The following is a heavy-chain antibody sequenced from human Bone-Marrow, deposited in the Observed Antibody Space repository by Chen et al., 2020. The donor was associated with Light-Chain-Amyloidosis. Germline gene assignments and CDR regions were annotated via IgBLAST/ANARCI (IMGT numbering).Heavy chain of an antibody. V-gene: IGHV1-46*01. D-gene: IGHD3-10*02. Sequence: QSGAEVRKPGASVKVSCKASGYTFTNYFIHWVREAPGQGLEWVGIINPTGASTTYAQSFQGRVTMTTDTSTSTVYMELSSLRPEDTGVYYCATGENNYVYSAGHSFPYWGQGALVTVSS. CDR2: INPTGAST. J-gene: IGHJ4*02. CDR1: GYTFTNYF. CDR3: ATGENNYVYSAGHSFPY.